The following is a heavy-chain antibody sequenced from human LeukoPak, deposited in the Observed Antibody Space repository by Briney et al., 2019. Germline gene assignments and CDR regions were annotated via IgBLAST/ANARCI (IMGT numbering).Heavy chain of an antibody. D-gene: IGHD2-2*01. CDR1: GYSFTSYW. J-gene: IGHJ4*02. CDR3: ATLVVPAAISAFFDY. Sequence: GESLKISCKGSGYSFTSYWIGWVREMPGKGLEWMGIMYPGDSGTRHSPSFQSQLTISADKSITTAYLQWSSLQASHTAMYHCATLVVPAAISAFFDYWGQGTLVTVSS. CDR2: MYPGDSGT. V-gene: IGHV5-51*01.